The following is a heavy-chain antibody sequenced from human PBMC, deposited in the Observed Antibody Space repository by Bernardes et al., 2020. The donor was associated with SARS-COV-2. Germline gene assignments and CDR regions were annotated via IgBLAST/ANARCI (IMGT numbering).Heavy chain of an antibody. CDR1: GGSISSYY. Sequence: SETLSLTCTVSGGSISSYYWSWIRQPPGKGLEWIGYIYYSGSTNYNPSLKSRVTISVDTSKNQFSLKLSSVTAADTAVYYCATERAAAGGGWFDPWGQGTLVTVAS. V-gene: IGHV4-59*01. J-gene: IGHJ5*02. D-gene: IGHD6-13*01. CDR3: ATERAAAGGGWFDP. CDR2: IYYSGST.